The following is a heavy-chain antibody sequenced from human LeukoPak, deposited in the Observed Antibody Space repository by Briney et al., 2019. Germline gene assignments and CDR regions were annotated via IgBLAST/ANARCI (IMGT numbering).Heavy chain of an antibody. CDR2: ISGSGGST. D-gene: IGHD3-22*01. Sequence: GGSLRLSCAASGFTFSSYAMSWVRQAPGKGLEWVSAISGSGGSTYYADSVKGRFTISRDNSKNTLYLQMNSLRAEDTAVYYCAKPLYYYDSSDYPSYYMDVRGKGTTVTVSS. CDR3: AKPLYYYDSSDYPSYYMDV. CDR1: GFTFSSYA. J-gene: IGHJ6*03. V-gene: IGHV3-23*01.